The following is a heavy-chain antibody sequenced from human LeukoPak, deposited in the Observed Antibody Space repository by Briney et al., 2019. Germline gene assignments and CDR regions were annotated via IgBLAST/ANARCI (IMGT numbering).Heavy chain of an antibody. V-gene: IGHV3-9*01. J-gene: IGHJ6*03. CDR3: AKGSRPFGDYAGSYYMDV. Sequence: GRSLRLSCAASGFTFDDYAMHWVRQAPGKGLEWVSGISWNSGSIGYADSVKGRFTISRDNAKNSLYLQMNSLRAEDTALYYCAKGSRPFGDYAGSYYMDVWGKGTTVTVSS. CDR1: GFTFDDYA. CDR2: ISWNSGSI. D-gene: IGHD4-17*01.